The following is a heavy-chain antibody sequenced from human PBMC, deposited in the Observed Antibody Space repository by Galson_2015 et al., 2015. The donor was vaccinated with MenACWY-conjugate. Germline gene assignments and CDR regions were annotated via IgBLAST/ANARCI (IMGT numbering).Heavy chain of an antibody. J-gene: IGHJ3*02. V-gene: IGHV3-9*01. CDR3: AKDTLYRMGAFGI. CDR2: ISWNSGSK. D-gene: IGHD3-16*01. CDR1: GFIFDDYA. Sequence: SLRLSCAASGFIFDDYAMHWVRQAPGKGLEWVSGISWNSGSKGYADSVKGRFTISRDNAKNSLYLQMNSLRAEDTALYYCAKDTLYRMGAFGIWGQGTMVTVSS.